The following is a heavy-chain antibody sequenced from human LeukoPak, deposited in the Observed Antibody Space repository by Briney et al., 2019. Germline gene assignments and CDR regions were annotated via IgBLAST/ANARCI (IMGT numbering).Heavy chain of an antibody. CDR3: GNGFGD. CDR2: IRNKANSYTT. V-gene: IGHV3-72*01. D-gene: IGHD3-16*01. Sequence: GGSLRLSCAASGFTFSSYSMQWVRQAPGKGLEWVGRIRNKANSYTTEYAASVKGRFTISRDDSKNSLYLQMNSLKTDDTAVYYCGNGFGDWGQGTLVTVSS. CDR1: GFTFSSYS. J-gene: IGHJ4*02.